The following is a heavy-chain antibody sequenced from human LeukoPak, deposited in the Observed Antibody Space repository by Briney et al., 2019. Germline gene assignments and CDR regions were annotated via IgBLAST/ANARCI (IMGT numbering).Heavy chain of an antibody. CDR1: GGSISSSSYY. V-gene: IGHV4-61*01. J-gene: IGHJ4*02. Sequence: PSETLSLTCTVSGGSISSSSYYWGWIHQPPGKGLEWIGYIYYSGSTSYNPSLKSRATISVDTSKNQFSLKLSSVTAADTAVYYCARETHNRSGWSYYFDYWGQGTLVTVSS. CDR2: IYYSGST. CDR3: ARETHNRSGWSYYFDY. D-gene: IGHD6-19*01.